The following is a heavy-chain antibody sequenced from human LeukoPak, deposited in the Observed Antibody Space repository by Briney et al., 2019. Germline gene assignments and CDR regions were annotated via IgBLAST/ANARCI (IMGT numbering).Heavy chain of an antibody. CDR2: ISAGSGST. CDR3: AKSHEPYYYDSSGYYDDY. Sequence: GGTLRLSCAASVFRPSGYGISWVREAPGKGLEWVSSISAGSGSTDYADSVKGRFTIPRDDYKNTLYLQMKCLRAEDTAVYYCAKSHEPYYYDSSGYYDDYWGQGTLVTVSS. D-gene: IGHD3-22*01. J-gene: IGHJ4*02. CDR1: VFRPSGYG. V-gene: IGHV3-23*01.